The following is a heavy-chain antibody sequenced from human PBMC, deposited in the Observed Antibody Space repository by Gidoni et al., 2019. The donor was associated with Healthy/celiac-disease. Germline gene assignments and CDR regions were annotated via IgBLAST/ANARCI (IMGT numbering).Heavy chain of an antibody. V-gene: IGHV3-48*01. CDR2: ISSSSSTI. CDR3: AINHGRDPIPSDFDY. J-gene: IGHJ4*02. Sequence: GLCWVSYISSSSSTIYYADSVKGRFTISRDNAKNSLYLQMNSLRAEDTAVYYCAINHGRDPIPSDFDYWGQGTLVTVSS. D-gene: IGHD1-26*01.